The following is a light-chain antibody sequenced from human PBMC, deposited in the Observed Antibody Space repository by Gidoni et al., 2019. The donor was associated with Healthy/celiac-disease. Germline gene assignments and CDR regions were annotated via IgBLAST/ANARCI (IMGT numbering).Light chain of an antibody. CDR1: QDISNY. Sequence: DIQMTQSPSSLSASVGDSVTITCQASQDISNYLNWYQQKPGKAPKLLIYDASNLETGVPSRFSGSGSGTDFTFTISSLQPEDIATYYCQHSGFTFGPGTKVDIK. V-gene: IGKV1-33*01. CDR2: DAS. J-gene: IGKJ3*01. CDR3: QHSGFT.